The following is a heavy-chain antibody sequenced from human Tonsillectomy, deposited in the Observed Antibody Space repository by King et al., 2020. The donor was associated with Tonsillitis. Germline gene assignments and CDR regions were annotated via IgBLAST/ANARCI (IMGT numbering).Heavy chain of an antibody. D-gene: IGHD6-19*01. Sequence: QLVQSWAEVKKPGASVNVSCKASGYTFTDYYMQWVRQASGQGLEWMGMINPSGGSTTYAQKFQDRITMTRDTSTTTFYMELSSLRSEDTAMYFCARGEASGDTSGLRNFDCWGQGTLVTVSS. CDR3: ARGEASGDTSGLRNFDC. V-gene: IGHV1-46*01. CDR2: INPSGGST. J-gene: IGHJ4*02. CDR1: GYTFTDYY.